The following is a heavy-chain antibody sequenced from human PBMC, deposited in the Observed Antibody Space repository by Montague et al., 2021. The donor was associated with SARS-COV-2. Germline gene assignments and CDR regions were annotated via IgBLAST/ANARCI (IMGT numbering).Heavy chain of an antibody. J-gene: IGHJ6*02. V-gene: IGHV3-48*03. CDR1: GFTFSSYE. D-gene: IGHD3-3*01. CDR3: ARGGTYYNFWSGFYNYHYAMDV. CDR2: ISSSGSTI. Sequence: SLRLSCAASGFTFSSYEMNWVRQAPGKRLERVSYISSSGSTIYYADSVKGRFTISRDNAKSSLYLQMNSLRAEDTAVYYCARGGTYYNFWSGFYNYHYAMDVWGQGTTVTVSS.